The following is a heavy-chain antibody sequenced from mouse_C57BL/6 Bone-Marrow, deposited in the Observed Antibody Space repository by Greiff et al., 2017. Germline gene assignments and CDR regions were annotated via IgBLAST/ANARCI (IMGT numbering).Heavy chain of an antibody. CDR1: GYTFTSYW. V-gene: IGHV1-64*01. CDR3: ARPYGSSYDWYFDV. CDR2: IHPNSGST. J-gene: IGHJ1*03. D-gene: IGHD1-1*01. Sequence: QVQLKQSGAELVKPGASVKLSCKASGYTFTSYWMHWVKQRPGQGLEWIGMIHPNSGSTNYNEKFKSKATLTVDKSSSTAYMQLSSLTSEDSAVYYCARPYGSSYDWYFDVWGTGTTVTVSS.